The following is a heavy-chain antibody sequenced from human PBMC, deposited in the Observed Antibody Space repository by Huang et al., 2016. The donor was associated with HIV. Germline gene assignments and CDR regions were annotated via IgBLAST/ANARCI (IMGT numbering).Heavy chain of an antibody. CDR2: INAGTGDT. CDR3: ARGWLQLWYLAD. J-gene: IGHJ4*02. CDR1: GYTFTNFA. V-gene: IGHV1-3*01. Sequence: QVQLVQSGPEVKSPGASVKVTCKASGYTFTNFAVLWVRQAPGQRPEWLGWINAGTGDTNYSQKFQGIVTISSDTSTSTAYLELSSLSSEDTAIYFCARGWLQLWYLADWGQGSLVTVSS. D-gene: IGHD5-12*01.